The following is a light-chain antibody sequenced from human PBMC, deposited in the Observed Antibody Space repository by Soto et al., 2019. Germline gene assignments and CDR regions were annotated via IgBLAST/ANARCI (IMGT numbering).Light chain of an antibody. CDR1: SSDIGGYNY. CDR3: SSYTSSNTLV. Sequence: QSALTHPASVSGSPGQSITISCTGGSSDIGGYNYVSWFQQHPGKVPKLMIYEVTNRPSGVSNRFSGSKSGSTASLTISGLQAEDEADYYRSSYTSSNTLVFGTGTKVTVL. J-gene: IGLJ1*01. CDR2: EVT. V-gene: IGLV2-14*01.